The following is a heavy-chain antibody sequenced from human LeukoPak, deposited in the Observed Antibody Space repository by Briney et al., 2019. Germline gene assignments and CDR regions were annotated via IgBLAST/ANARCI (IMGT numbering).Heavy chain of an antibody. CDR1: GEPISSYY. J-gene: IGHJ4*02. D-gene: IGHD3-3*01. V-gene: IGHV4-59*01. Sequence: SETLSLTCLVSGEPISSYYWSWIRQAPGRGPEYIGNVYYNGNTNYNPSLKSRVAISVDASKNQFSLKVDSVTTADTAVYYCARGDYDFWSGNWRFDSWGQGTLVTVSS. CDR2: VYYNGNT. CDR3: ARGDYDFWSGNWRFDS.